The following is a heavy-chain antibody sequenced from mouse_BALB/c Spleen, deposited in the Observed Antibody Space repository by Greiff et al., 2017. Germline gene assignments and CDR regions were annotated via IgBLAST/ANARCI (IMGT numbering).Heavy chain of an antibody. D-gene: IGHD1-1*01. J-gene: IGHJ2*01. CDR1: GFNIKDTY. V-gene: IGHV14-3*02. Sequence: EVQLQQSGAELVKPGASVKLSCTASGFNIKDTYMHWVKQRPEQGLEWIGRIDPANGNTKYDPKFQGKATITADTSSNTAYLQLSSLTSEDTAVYYCARSGYGSSYFDYWGQGTTLTVSS. CDR3: ARSGYGSSYFDY. CDR2: IDPANGNT.